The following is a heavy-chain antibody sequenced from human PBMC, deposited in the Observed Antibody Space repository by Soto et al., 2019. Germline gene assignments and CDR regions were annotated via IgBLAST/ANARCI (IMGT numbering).Heavy chain of an antibody. CDR1: GDSISNLDYF. Sequence: QVQLLESGPGLVKPSQTLSLTCSVSGDSISNLDYFWAWIRQPPGQAMEYIGYIYKSATTYYNPSFESRVDISVDTSKSQFSLNVTSVTDADTAVYFCARGRYCLTGRCFPNWFDAWGQVALVTVSS. V-gene: IGHV4-30-4*01. J-gene: IGHJ5*02. CDR2: IYKSATT. CDR3: ARGRYCLTGRCFPNWFDA. D-gene: IGHD7-27*01.